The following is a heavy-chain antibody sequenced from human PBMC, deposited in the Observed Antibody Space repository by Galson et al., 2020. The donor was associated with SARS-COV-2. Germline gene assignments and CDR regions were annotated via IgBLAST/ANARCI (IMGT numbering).Heavy chain of an antibody. V-gene: IGHV1-18*01. CDR1: GYTFTSYG. CDR3: ARSGETYYDILTGYYFSLGWFDP. J-gene: IGHJ5*02. CDR2: ISAYNGNT. D-gene: IGHD3-9*01. Sequence: ASVKVSCKASGYTFTSYGISWVRQAPGQGLAWMGWISAYNGNTNYAQKLQGRVTMTTDTSTSTAYMELRSLRSDDTAVYYCARSGETYYDILTGYYFSLGWFDPWGQGTLVTVSS.